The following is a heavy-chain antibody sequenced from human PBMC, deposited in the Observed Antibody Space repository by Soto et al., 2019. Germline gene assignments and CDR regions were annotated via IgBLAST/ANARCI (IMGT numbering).Heavy chain of an antibody. Sequence: PSETLSLTCTVSGGSISSGDYYWSWIRQPPGKGLEWIGYIYYSGSTYYNPSLKSRVTISVDTSKNQFSLKLSSVTAADTAVYYCAREGYGMAARLGIDYWGQGTLVTVSS. D-gene: IGHD6-6*01. J-gene: IGHJ4*02. CDR1: GGSISSGDYY. CDR3: AREGYGMAARLGIDY. V-gene: IGHV4-30-4*01. CDR2: IYYSGST.